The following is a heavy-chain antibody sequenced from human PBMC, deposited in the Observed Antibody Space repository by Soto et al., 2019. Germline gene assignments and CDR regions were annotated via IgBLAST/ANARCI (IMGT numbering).Heavy chain of an antibody. V-gene: IGHV4-34*01. J-gene: IGHJ4*02. Sequence: PSETLSLTCAVYGGSFSGYYWSWIRQPPGKGLEWIGEINQSGSTKYNPSLKSRVTISVDTSKNQFSLKLSSVTAADTAVYYCARGRLPVAGGPYFDYWGQGTLVTVS. D-gene: IGHD6-19*01. CDR2: INQSGST. CDR1: GGSFSGYY. CDR3: ARGRLPVAGGPYFDY.